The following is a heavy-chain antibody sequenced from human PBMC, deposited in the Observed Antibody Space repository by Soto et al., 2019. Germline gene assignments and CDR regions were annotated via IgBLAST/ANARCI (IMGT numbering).Heavy chain of an antibody. V-gene: IGHV1-69*06. Sequence: QVQLVQSGAEVKKPGSSVKVSCKTSGGTFSTYSIVWVRQAPGEGLEWMGGIIPIFGTANYAQKFQDRVTITADKSTNTAFMELSRLKSEDTAMYYCARSSGNNYGVGTKYYFDYWCQGTLVTVSS. D-gene: IGHD1-26*01. CDR1: GGTFSTYS. CDR3: ARSSGNNYGVGTKYYFDY. J-gene: IGHJ4*02. CDR2: IIPIFGTA.